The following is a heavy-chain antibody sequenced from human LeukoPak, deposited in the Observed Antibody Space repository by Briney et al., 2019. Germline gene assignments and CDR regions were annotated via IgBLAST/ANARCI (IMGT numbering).Heavy chain of an antibody. Sequence: PGGSLRLSCAASGFTFSTYSMNWVRQAPGKGLEWVSSISSSSSYIYYADSVKGRFAISRDNAKNSLYLQMNSLRAEDTAVYYCARVRVGYYDSSGLDYWGQGTLVTVSS. CDR3: ARVRVGYYDSSGLDY. CDR1: GFTFSTYS. J-gene: IGHJ4*02. CDR2: ISSSSSYI. V-gene: IGHV3-21*01. D-gene: IGHD3-22*01.